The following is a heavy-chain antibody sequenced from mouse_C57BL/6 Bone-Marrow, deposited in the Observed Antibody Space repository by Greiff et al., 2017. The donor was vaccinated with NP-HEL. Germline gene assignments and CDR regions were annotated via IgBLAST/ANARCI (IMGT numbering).Heavy chain of an antibody. V-gene: IGHV1-4*01. J-gene: IGHJ3*01. Sequence: QVQLKESGAELARPGASVKMSCKASGYTFTSYTMHWVKQRPGQGLEWIGYINPSSGYTKYNQKFKDKATLTADKSSSTAYMQLSSLTSEDSAVYYCARSGRGFAYWGQGTLVTVSA. CDR3: ARSGRGFAY. CDR2: INPSSGYT. D-gene: IGHD1-1*01. CDR1: GYTFTSYT.